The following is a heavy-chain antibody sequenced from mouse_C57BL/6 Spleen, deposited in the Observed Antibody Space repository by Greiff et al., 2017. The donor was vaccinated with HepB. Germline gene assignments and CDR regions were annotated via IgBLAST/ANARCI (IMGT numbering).Heavy chain of an antibody. J-gene: IGHJ2*01. V-gene: IGHV1-64*01. Sequence: VKLQQPGAELVKPGASVKLSCKASGYTFTSYWMHWVKQRPGQGLEWIGMIHPNSGSTNYNEKFKSKATLTVDKSSSTAYMQLSSLTSEDSAVYYCARGEVVATGDYWGQGTTLTVSS. CDR1: GYTFTSYW. CDR3: ARGEVVATGDY. D-gene: IGHD1-1*01. CDR2: IHPNSGST.